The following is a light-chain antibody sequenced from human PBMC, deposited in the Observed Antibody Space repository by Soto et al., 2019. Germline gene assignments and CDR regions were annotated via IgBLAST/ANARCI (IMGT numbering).Light chain of an antibody. Sequence: QSVLTQPPSASGSPGQSVTISCTGTSSDVGRYNFVAWYQQNPGQAPKVILYDVIKRPSGVPDRFSGSKSGNTASLTVSGLQAEDEADSHCSSYAGSNTWVFGGGTKLTVL. CDR2: DVI. J-gene: IGLJ3*02. CDR3: SSYAGSNTWV. CDR1: SSDVGRYNF. V-gene: IGLV2-8*01.